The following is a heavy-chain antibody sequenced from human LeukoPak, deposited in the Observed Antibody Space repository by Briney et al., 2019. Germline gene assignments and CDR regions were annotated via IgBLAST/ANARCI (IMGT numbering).Heavy chain of an antibody. J-gene: IGHJ4*02. V-gene: IGHV3-23*01. Sequence: SGGSLRLSCAASGFTFSSYATSWVRQAPGKGLEWVSSISGSGGNTYYADSVKGRFTISRDNSKNTQYLQMNSLRAEDTAVYYCAKGTRTTPGTSLDYWGQGSLVSVSS. CDR1: GFTFSSYA. CDR2: ISGSGGNT. D-gene: IGHD6-13*01. CDR3: AKGTRTTPGTSLDY.